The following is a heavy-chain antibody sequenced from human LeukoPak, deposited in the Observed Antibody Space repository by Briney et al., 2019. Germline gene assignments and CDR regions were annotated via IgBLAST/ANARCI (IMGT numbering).Heavy chain of an antibody. CDR3: AKEHIYGATPYFDY. Sequence: PGGSLRLSCAASGFTFSSHAMDWVRQAPGKGLEWISAISAGGDRTYYIDTVKGRFTISRDNSKSTLYLHLNSLRVDDTAVYVCAKEHIYGATPYFDYWGQGTLVTVSS. V-gene: IGHV3-23*02. D-gene: IGHD5-18*01. CDR2: ISAGGDRT. CDR1: GFTFSSHA. J-gene: IGHJ4*02.